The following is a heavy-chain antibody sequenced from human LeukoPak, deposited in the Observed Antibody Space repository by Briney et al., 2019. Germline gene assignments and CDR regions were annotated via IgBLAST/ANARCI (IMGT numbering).Heavy chain of an antibody. V-gene: IGHV4-59*01. Sequence: SETLSLTCPVSGCSISNYYYWTLSRQPPGKGLELIGYVYYTGSTNFNPSLKSRVTMSIDTSRNQFSLKLTSLTAADTAVYYCARGAMATTPFFDYWGQGTLVTVSS. CDR3: ARGAMATTPFFDY. J-gene: IGHJ4*02. CDR1: GCSISNYY. D-gene: IGHD5-24*01. CDR2: VYYTGST.